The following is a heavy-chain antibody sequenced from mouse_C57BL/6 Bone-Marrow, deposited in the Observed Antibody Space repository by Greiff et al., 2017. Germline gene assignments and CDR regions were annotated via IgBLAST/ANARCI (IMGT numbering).Heavy chain of an antibody. CDR1: GFSLTSYG. CDR3: AKRDGSSYPYYAMDY. D-gene: IGHD1-1*01. J-gene: IGHJ4*01. CDR2: IWGGGSP. Sequence: QVQLKQSGPGLVAPSPSLSITCTVSGFSLTSYGVDWVRQPPGKGLEWLGVIWGGGSPNYNSALISRLSISKDNSKSQVFLKTNSMQTDDTAMYYCAKRDGSSYPYYAMDYWGQGTSVTVSS. V-gene: IGHV2-9*01.